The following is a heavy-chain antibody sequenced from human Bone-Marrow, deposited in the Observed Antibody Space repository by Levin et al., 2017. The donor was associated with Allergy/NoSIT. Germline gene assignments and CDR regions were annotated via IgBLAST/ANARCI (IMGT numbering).Heavy chain of an antibody. D-gene: IGHD1-26*01. CDR1: GGSFSGYY. J-gene: IGHJ4*02. V-gene: IGHV4-34*01. Sequence: KASETLSLTCAVYGGSFSGYYWSWIRQPPGKGLEWIGEINHSGSTNYNPSLKSRVTISVDTSKNQFSLKLSSVTAADTAVYYCARGRGNSGSLGRGFLLYYFDYWGQGTLVTVSS. CDR2: INHSGST. CDR3: ARGRGNSGSLGRGFLLYYFDY.